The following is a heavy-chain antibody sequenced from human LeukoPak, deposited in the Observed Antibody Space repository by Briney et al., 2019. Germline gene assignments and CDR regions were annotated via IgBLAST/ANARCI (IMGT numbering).Heavy chain of an antibody. CDR3: ARQRGSGCLDY. J-gene: IGHJ4*02. V-gene: IGHV3-7*01. Sequence: GGSLRLSCAASGFTFSSYWMSWVRQAPGKGLEWVANIMQDESEKYYVDSVKGRFTISRDNAKDSLSLQMNSLRAEDTAVYYCARQRGSGCLDYWGQGTLVTVSS. CDR2: IMQDESEK. D-gene: IGHD6-19*01. CDR1: GFTFSSYW.